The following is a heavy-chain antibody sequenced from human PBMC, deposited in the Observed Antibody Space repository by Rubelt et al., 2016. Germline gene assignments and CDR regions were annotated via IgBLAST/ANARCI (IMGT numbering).Heavy chain of an antibody. CDR3: ARDMGSSSWYWGGYFDY. V-gene: IGHV3-53*04. Sequence: VSVIYSGGSTYYADSVKGRFTISRHNSKNTLYLQMNSLRAEDTAVYYCARDMGSSSWYWGGYFDYWGQGTLVTVSS. J-gene: IGHJ4*02. D-gene: IGHD6-13*01. CDR2: IYSGGST.